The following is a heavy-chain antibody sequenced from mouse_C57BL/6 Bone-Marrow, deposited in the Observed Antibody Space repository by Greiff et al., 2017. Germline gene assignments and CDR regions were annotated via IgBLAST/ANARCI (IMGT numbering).Heavy chain of an antibody. Sequence: VQLQQSGPVLVKPGASVKMSCKASGYTFTDYYMNWVKQSHGKSLEWIGVINPYHGGTSYNQKFKGKATLTVDKSSSTAYMELNSLTSEDSAVYYCARTGYSNGEDYWGQGTTLTVSS. CDR2: INPYHGGT. CDR3: ARTGYSNGEDY. V-gene: IGHV1-19*01. CDR1: GYTFTDYY. J-gene: IGHJ2*01. D-gene: IGHD2-5*01.